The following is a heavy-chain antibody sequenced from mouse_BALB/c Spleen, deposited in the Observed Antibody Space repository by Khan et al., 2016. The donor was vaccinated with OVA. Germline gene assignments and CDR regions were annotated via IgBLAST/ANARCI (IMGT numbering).Heavy chain of an antibody. CDR2: ISTYSGNT. CDR1: GYTFTDYA. CDR3: ARPACEGYYDY. Sequence: QVQLQQSGPELVRPGVSVKISCKGSGYTFTDYAMYWVKQSHAESLEWIGLISTYSGNTNYNQKFKGKATMTVDKSYTTAYMELARLTSEDSAIFYCARPACEGYYDYWGQGTTLPVSS. D-gene: IGHD2-3*01. V-gene: IGHV1S137*01. J-gene: IGHJ2*01.